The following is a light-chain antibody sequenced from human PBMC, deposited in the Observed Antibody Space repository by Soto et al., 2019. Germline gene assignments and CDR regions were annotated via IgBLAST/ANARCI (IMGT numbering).Light chain of an antibody. J-gene: IGLJ2*01. CDR2: EVN. Sequence: QSVLTQPASVSGSPGQTITISCAGTKFDIGRYDYVSWYRQHPGEAPKLIIFEVNNRPSGVSNRFSGSKSDNTASLTIFGLQVEDEALYFCSSYTSASALGIFGGGTKLTVL. CDR1: KFDIGRYDY. V-gene: IGLV2-14*01. CDR3: SSYTSASALGI.